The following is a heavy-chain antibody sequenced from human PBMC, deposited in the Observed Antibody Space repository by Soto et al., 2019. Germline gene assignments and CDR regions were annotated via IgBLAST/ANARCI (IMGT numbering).Heavy chain of an antibody. J-gene: IGHJ6*02. Sequence: LRLSCTASGFTFGDYAMSWVRQAPGKGLEWVGFIRSKAYGGTTEYAASVKGRFTISRDDSKSIAYLQMNSLKTEDTAVYYCTREGKGSSWSYYYGMDVWGQGTTVTVSS. CDR1: GFTFGDYA. D-gene: IGHD6-13*01. CDR3: TREGKGSSWSYYYGMDV. CDR2: IRSKAYGGTT. V-gene: IGHV3-49*04.